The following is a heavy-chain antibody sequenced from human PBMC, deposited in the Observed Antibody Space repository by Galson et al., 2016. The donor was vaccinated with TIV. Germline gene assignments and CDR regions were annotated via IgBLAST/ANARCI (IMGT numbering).Heavy chain of an antibody. CDR3: ARVGGPCSGGNCQSRYFDS. Sequence: SETLSLTCAVSGYSITSGYYWGWIRQPPGKGLEWIGSVSHSGSSRYNPSLKSRLTISLDTSKNQFSLRLTSVTAADTAVYLCARVGGPCSGGNCQSRYFDSWGLGTPVTVSS. D-gene: IGHD2-15*01. V-gene: IGHV4-38-2*01. CDR1: GYSITSGYY. J-gene: IGHJ4*02. CDR2: VSHSGSS.